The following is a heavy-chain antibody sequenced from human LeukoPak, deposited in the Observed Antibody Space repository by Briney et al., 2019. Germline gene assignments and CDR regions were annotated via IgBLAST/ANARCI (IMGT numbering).Heavy chain of an antibody. V-gene: IGHV3-33*01. D-gene: IGHD3-10*01. J-gene: IGHJ4*02. Sequence: GRSLRLSCAASGFTFSSYGMHWVRQAPGKGLEWVAVIWYDGSNKYYADSVKGRFTISRDNSKNTLYLQMNSLRAEDTAVYYCARESGDPAGFDYWGQGTLVTVSS. CDR2: IWYDGSNK. CDR3: ARESGDPAGFDY. CDR1: GFTFSSYG.